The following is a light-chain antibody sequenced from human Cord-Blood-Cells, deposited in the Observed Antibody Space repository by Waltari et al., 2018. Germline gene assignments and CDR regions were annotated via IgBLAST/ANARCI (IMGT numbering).Light chain of an antibody. V-gene: IGLV2-11*01. J-gene: IGLJ1*01. CDR2: EVS. CDR1: SSDVGGFNN. Sequence: QPALTQPRSVSGSPGQQVTLPCTGTSSDVGGFNNVLRYQQHPGKAPKPLIYEVSKRASGGPDRFSGSKSDNTTSLTISWLQAEDEADYYCCSYAGSYTYVYETGTNVTFL. CDR3: CSYAGSYTYV.